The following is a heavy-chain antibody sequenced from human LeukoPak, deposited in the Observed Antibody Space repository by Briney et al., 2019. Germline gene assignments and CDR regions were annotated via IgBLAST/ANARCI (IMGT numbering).Heavy chain of an antibody. V-gene: IGHV4-31*03. D-gene: IGHD5-18*01. CDR2: IYYSGST. CDR3: ARDTAMVYYYGMDV. J-gene: IGHJ6*02. CDR1: GGSISSGGYY. Sequence: SETLSLTCTVSGGSISSGGYYWSWIRQHPGKGLEWIGYIYYSGSTYHNPSLKSRVTISVDTSKNQFSLKLSSVTAADTAVYYCARDTAMVYYYGMDVWGQGTTVTVSS.